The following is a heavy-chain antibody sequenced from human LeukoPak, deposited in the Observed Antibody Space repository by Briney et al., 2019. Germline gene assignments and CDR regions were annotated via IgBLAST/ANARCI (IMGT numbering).Heavy chain of an antibody. Sequence: ASVKVSCKASGYTFTIYAMHWVRHPPGQRLEWVGGINAGNGNTNSSQKFSGRVTITRDTSASTAYMELSSLRSEDTAVYYCARGRSSWYHRYFFGPKDYGGQGTLVTVSS. CDR1: GYTFTIYA. CDR3: ARGRSSWYHRYFFGPKDY. D-gene: IGHD6-13*01. J-gene: IGHJ4*02. CDR2: INAGNGNT. V-gene: IGHV1-3*01.